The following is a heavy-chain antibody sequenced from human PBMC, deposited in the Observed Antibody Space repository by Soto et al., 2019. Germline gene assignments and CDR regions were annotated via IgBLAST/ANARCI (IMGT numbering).Heavy chain of an antibody. CDR1: GFTFSNVW. D-gene: IGHD2-15*01. CDR3: TAGYCSGGSCYSVVY. V-gene: IGHV3-15*01. Sequence: EVQLVESGGGLVKPGGSLSLSCAASGFTFSNVWMSWVRQAPGKGLEWVGRIKRRADGGTTDYATPVRGRFTVSGDDSKNTLSLQMNSLKTEDTAVYYCTAGYCSGGSCYSVVYWGQGTVVTVSS. J-gene: IGHJ4*02. CDR2: IKRRADGGTT.